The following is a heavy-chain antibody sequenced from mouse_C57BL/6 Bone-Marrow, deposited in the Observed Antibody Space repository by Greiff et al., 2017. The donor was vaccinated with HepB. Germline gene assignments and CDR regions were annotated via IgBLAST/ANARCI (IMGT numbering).Heavy chain of an antibody. Sequence: EVMLVESGGGLVQPGGSLKLSCAASGFTFSDYYMYWVRQTPEKRLEWVAYISNGGGSTYYPDTVKGRFTISRDNAKNTLYLQMSRLKSEDTAMYYCARQGYDYDGNYFDYWGQGTTLTVSS. CDR3: ARQGYDYDGNYFDY. CDR1: GFTFSDYY. CDR2: ISNGGGST. V-gene: IGHV5-12*01. J-gene: IGHJ2*01. D-gene: IGHD2-4*01.